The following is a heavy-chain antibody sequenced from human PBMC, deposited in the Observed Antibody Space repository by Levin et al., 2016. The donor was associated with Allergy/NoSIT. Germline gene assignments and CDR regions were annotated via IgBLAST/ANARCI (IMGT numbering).Heavy chain of an antibody. V-gene: IGHV4-39*01. Sequence: SETLYLTCTVSGGSISSSSYYWGWIRQPPGKGLEWIGSIYYSGSTYYNPSLKSRVTISVDTSKNQFSLKLSSVTAADTAVYYCARRILGTRKAPFDPWGQGTLVTVSS. CDR2: IYYSGST. D-gene: IGHD3/OR15-3a*01. CDR1: GGSISSSSYY. CDR3: ARRILGTRKAPFDP. J-gene: IGHJ5*02.